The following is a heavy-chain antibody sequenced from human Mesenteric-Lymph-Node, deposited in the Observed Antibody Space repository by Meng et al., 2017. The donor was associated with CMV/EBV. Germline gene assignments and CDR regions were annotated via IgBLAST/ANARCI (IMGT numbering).Heavy chain of an antibody. CDR3: ARGGIWGSPDAFDI. J-gene: IGHJ3*02. CDR2: IKQDGSEK. D-gene: IGHD2-15*01. Sequence: GESLKISCAASGFTFSSYWMSWVRQAPGKGLEWVANIKQDGSEKYYVDSVKGRFTISREDAKNSLYLQMNSLRAGDTAVYYCARGGIWGSPDAFDIWGQGTMVTVSS. CDR1: GFTFSSYW. V-gene: IGHV3-7*01.